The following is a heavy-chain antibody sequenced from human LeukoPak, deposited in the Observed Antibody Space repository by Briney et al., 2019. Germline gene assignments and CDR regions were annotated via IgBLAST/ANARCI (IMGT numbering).Heavy chain of an antibody. Sequence: KPSETLSLTCAVYGGSFSGYYWSWIRQPPGKGLEWIGEINHSGSTNYNPSLKSRVTISVDTSKNQFSLKLSSVTAADTAVYYCAEAVAGGGYYFDYWGQGTLVTVSS. V-gene: IGHV4-34*01. D-gene: IGHD6-19*01. CDR3: AEAVAGGGYYFDY. CDR1: GGSFSGYY. CDR2: INHSGST. J-gene: IGHJ4*02.